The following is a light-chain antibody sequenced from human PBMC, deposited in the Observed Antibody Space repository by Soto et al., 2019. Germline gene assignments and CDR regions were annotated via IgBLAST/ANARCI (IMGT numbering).Light chain of an antibody. CDR2: DAS. V-gene: IGKV3-11*01. Sequence: EIVMTQSPATLSVSPGERATLSCRASQSVSSNLAWYQQKPGQAPRLLIYDASNRATGIPARFSGSGSGTDFTLTISSLEPEDFAVYYCQQRSNWITFGQGTRLEN. CDR1: QSVSSN. CDR3: QQRSNWIT. J-gene: IGKJ5*01.